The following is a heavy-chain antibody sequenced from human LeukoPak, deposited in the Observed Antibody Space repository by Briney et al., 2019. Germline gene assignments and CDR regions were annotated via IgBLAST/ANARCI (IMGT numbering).Heavy chain of an antibody. CDR1: GYSISSGYY. Sequence: SETLSLTCTVSGYSISSGYYWGWIRQPPGKGLEWIGSIYHSGSTYYNPSLMSRVTISVDTSKNQLSLNLSSVTAADTAVYYCARRPFDSGTYYNTWGQGTLVTVSS. V-gene: IGHV4-38-2*02. CDR2: IYHSGST. CDR3: ARRPFDSGTYYNT. J-gene: IGHJ4*02. D-gene: IGHD3-10*01.